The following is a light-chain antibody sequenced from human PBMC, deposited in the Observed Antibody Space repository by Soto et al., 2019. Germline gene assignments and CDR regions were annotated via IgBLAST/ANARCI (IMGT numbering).Light chain of an antibody. CDR3: QQFGNSPYT. J-gene: IGKJ2*01. CDR2: GAS. V-gene: IGKV3-20*01. CDR1: QSVSSSY. Sequence: EIVLTQSPGTLSLSPGERATLSCRASQSVSSSYLAWYQQKPGQAPRLLIYGASSRDTGIPDRFSGSGSGKDFTLTSSRLEPEDFAVYYCQQFGNSPYTFGQGTRLEIK.